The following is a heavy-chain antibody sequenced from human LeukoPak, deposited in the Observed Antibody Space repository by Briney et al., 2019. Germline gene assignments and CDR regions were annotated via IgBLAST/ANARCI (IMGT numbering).Heavy chain of an antibody. CDR2: ISGSGGST. J-gene: IGHJ4*02. CDR3: AKLGDYVWGSYRQADY. CDR1: GFTFSSYS. Sequence: GGSLRLSCAASGFTFSSYSMNWVRQAPGKGLEWVSAISGSGGSTYYADSVKGRFTISRDNSKNTLYLQMNSLRAEDTAVYYCAKLGDYVWGSYRQADYWGQGTLVTVSS. D-gene: IGHD3-16*02. V-gene: IGHV3-23*01.